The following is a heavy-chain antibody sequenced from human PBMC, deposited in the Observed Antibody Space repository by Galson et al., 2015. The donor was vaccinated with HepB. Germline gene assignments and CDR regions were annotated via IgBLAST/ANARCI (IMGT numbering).Heavy chain of an antibody. D-gene: IGHD3-16*01. V-gene: IGHV4-38-2*02. CDR3: AREMITFGGVNGWFDP. CDR1: GYSISSGYY. Sequence: ETLSLTCAVSGYSISSGYYWGWIRQPPGKGLEWIGSIYHSGSTYYNPSLKSRVTISVDTSKNQFSLKLSSVTAADTAVYYCAREMITFGGVNGWFDPWGQGTLVTVSS. J-gene: IGHJ5*02. CDR2: IYHSGST.